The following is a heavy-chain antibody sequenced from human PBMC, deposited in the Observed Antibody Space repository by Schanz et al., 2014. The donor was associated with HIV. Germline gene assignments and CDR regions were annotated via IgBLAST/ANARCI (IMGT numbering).Heavy chain of an antibody. CDR1: GFTFSSYA. Sequence: QLVESGGGLVQPGRSLRLSCAASGFTFSSYAMSWVRQAPGKGLEYVATISGGGRDKYYADSVRGRVTISRDNPKNTLYLQIDSLRVEDTAMYYCAKDRNGYNQPIESWGHGTLVSVSS. J-gene: IGHJ5*01. D-gene: IGHD5-18*01. V-gene: IGHV3-23*04. CDR3: AKDRNGYNQPIES. CDR2: ISGGGRDK.